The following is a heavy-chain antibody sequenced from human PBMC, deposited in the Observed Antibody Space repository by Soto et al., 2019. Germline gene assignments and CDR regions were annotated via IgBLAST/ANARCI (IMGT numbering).Heavy chain of an antibody. CDR3: ARDRGIAVAGTLDY. CDR2: IIPIFGTA. Sequence: QVQLVQSGAEVKKPGSSVKVSCKASGGTFSSYAISWVRQAPGQGLEWMGGIIPIFGTANYAQKFQGRVTITADEATSTDYMELSSLRSEDTAVYYCARDRGIAVAGTLDYWGQGTLVTVSS. CDR1: GGTFSSYA. V-gene: IGHV1-69*12. D-gene: IGHD6-19*01. J-gene: IGHJ4*02.